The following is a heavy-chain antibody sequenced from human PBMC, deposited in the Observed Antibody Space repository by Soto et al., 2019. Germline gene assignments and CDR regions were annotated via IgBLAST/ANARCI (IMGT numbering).Heavy chain of an antibody. D-gene: IGHD2-21*02. CDR1: GYTFTSYA. J-gene: IGHJ6*02. Sequence: QVQLVQSGAEEKKPGASVKVSCKASGYTFTSYAMHWVRQAPGQRLEWMGWINAGNGKTKYSQKFQGRVTITRDTXGXTXHMELSSLRSEDTAVYYCASAYCGGDCSNYYYGMDVWGQGTTVTVSS. CDR2: INAGNGKT. V-gene: IGHV1-3*05. CDR3: ASAYCGGDCSNYYYGMDV.